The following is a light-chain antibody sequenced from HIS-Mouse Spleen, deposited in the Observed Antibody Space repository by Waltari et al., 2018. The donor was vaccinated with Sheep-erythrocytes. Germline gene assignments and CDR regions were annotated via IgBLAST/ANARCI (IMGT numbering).Light chain of an antibody. CDR1: RRDVGCYNY. Sequence: QSALTQPRSVSGSPGQSLTIPCTGTRRDVGCYNYVSWYQQHPGKAPKLMIYDVSKRPSGVPDRFSGSKSGNTASLTISGLQAEDEADYYCCSYAGSYNHVFATGTKVTVL. CDR3: CSYAGSYNHV. J-gene: IGLJ1*01. CDR2: DVS. V-gene: IGLV2-11*01.